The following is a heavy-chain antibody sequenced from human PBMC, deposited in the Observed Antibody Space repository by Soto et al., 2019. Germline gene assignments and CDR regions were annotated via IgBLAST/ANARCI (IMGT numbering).Heavy chain of an antibody. CDR1: GLSLSHYW. Sequence: EVQLVESGGCLIQPGGALRLPCTASGLSLSHYWMHWIRQAPGKGLVWVSRINLDGSSTDYAPSVKGRFTITRDNAKNTLYLQMNSLAADDTAVYYCARGWGCNAYWGRGPLVTVSS. CDR3: ARGWGCNAY. CDR2: INLDGSST. J-gene: IGHJ4*01. V-gene: IGHV3-74*01. D-gene: IGHD7-27*01.